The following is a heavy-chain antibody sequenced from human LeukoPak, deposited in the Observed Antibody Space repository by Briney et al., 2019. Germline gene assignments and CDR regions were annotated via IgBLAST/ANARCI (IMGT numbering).Heavy chain of an antibody. CDR3: ARDRSGSYPYYFDY. V-gene: IGHV3-21*01. D-gene: IGHD1-26*01. J-gene: IGHJ4*02. CDR1: GFTFSDYS. CDR2: ISSRSAYI. Sequence: PGGSLRLSCAASGFTFSDYSMNWVRQAPGKGREWVSSISSRSAYIHYTDSVKGRFTISRDNAENSLYLQMNNLRADDTAVYYCARDRSGSYPYYFDYWGQGTVVTVSS.